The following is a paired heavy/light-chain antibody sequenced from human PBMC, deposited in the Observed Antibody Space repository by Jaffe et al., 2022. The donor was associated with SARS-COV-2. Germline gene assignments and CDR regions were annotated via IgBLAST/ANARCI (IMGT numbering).Light chain of an antibody. J-gene: IGKJ2*01. V-gene: IGKV4-1*01. Sequence: DIVMTQSPESLAVSLGERATINCKSSQNVLYSSDNRNYLAWYQQKPGQPPKLLFYWASTRDSGVPDRFSGSGSGTDFTLTITSLQAEDVAVYYCQQYYSTPRTFGQGTKLEIK. CDR2: WAS. CDR1: QNVLYSSDNRNY. CDR3: QQYYSTPRT.
Heavy chain of an antibody. V-gene: IGHV3-7*03. CDR2: INTDESDK. CDR1: RFDFSQSW. J-gene: IGHJ6*02. Sequence: EVQLVESGGGSVQPGGSLRLSCLASRFDFSQSWMTWVRQAPGKGLEWVAHINTDESDKNYADSVRGRFTISRDNAKRSLYLQMNSLKVEDTAVYYCARGHFGLDIWGQGTTVTVSS. CDR3: ARGHFGLDI.